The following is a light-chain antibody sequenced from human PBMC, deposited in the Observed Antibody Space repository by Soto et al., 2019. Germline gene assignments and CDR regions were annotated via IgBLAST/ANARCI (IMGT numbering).Light chain of an antibody. CDR2: EIN. CDR3: SSFAGSNNFPYV. J-gene: IGLJ1*01. V-gene: IGLV2-8*01. CDR1: SSDVGAYDY. Sequence: QSALTQPPSASGSPGQSVTISCTGTSSDVGAYDYVSWYQQHPGKAPKLMIYEINKRPSGVPDRFSGSKSGNTASLTVSGLLAEDEDDSYCSSFAGSNNFPYVFGTGTKVTVL.